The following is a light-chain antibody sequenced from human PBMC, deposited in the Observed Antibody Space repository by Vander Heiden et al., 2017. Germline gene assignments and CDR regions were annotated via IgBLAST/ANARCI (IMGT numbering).Light chain of an antibody. V-gene: IGKV1-39*01. CDR2: AAS. CDR1: QYISNY. J-gene: IGKJ4*01. CDR3: QQSFTTPLT. Sequence: DIQMTQSPSSLSASVGDRVTITCRASQYISNYLKWYQQKPGKAPKLLIYAASNLQSGVPSRFSGSGSGTDFTLTISSLHPEDFATYYCQQSFTTPLTFGGGTKVEIK.